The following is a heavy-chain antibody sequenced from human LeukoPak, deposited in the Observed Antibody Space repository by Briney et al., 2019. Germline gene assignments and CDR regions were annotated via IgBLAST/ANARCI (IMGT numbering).Heavy chain of an antibody. D-gene: IGHD6-13*01. V-gene: IGHV1-2*02. CDR3: ARGEGDSSSWPLNY. J-gene: IGHJ4*02. CDR1: GYIFTGYY. Sequence: ASVKVSCKASGYIFTGYYMHWVRQAPGQGLEWMGWINPNSGGTKYALQFQGRVTMTRDTSISTTYMELSRLTSDDTAVYYCARGEGDSSSWPLNYWGQGTLVPVSS. CDR2: INPNSGGT.